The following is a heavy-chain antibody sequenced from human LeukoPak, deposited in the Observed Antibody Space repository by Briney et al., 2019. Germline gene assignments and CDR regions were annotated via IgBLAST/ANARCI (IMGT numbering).Heavy chain of an antibody. J-gene: IGHJ5*02. D-gene: IGHD5-18*01. Sequence: GGSLRLSCAASEFTVSSNYMTWVRQAPGKGLEWVSSITSSSTYIYYADSVKGRFTISRDNAKNSLYLQMNSLRAEDTAVYYCARDSSIQSLDPWGQGTLVTVSS. CDR2: ITSSSTYI. CDR1: EFTVSSNY. CDR3: ARDSSIQSLDP. V-gene: IGHV3-21*01.